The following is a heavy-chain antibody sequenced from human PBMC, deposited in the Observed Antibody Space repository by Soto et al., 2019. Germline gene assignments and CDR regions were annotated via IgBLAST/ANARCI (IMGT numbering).Heavy chain of an antibody. D-gene: IGHD2-2*02. J-gene: IGHJ6*02. CDR2: INSDGSST. V-gene: IGHV3-74*01. CDR3: ARKGYCSSTSCYTYYYYGMDV. CDR1: GFTFSSYW. Sequence: GGSLRLSCAASGFTFSSYWMHWVRQAPGKGLVWVSRINSDGSSTSYADSVKGRFTISRDNAKNTLYLQMNSLRAEDTAVYYCARKGYCSSTSCYTYYYYGMDVWGQGTTVTVSS.